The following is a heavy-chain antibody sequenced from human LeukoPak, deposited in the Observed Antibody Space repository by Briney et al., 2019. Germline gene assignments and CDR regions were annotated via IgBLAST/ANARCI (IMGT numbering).Heavy chain of an antibody. CDR3: ARTGELLPDYYYYYMDV. CDR2: INHSGST. J-gene: IGHJ6*03. V-gene: IGHV4-34*01. CDR1: GGSFSGYY. D-gene: IGHD1-26*01. Sequence: PSETLSLTCAVYGGSFSGYYWSWIRQPPGKGLEWIGEINHSGSTNYNPSLKSRVIISVDTSKNQFSLKLSSVTAADTAVYYCARTGELLPDYYYYYMDVWGKGTTVTISS.